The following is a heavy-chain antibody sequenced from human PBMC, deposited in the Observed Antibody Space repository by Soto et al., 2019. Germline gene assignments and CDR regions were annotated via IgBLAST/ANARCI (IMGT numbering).Heavy chain of an antibody. CDR2: IYSGGST. V-gene: IGHV3-53*01. J-gene: IGHJ3*02. Sequence: GGSLRLSCAASGFTVSSNYMSWVRQAPGKGLEWVSVIYSGGSTYYADSVKGRFTISRDNSKNTLYLQMNSLRAEDTAVYYCARERWQSTHGHGAFDIWGQGTMVTVSS. CDR1: GFTVSSNY. CDR3: ARERWQSTHGHGAFDI.